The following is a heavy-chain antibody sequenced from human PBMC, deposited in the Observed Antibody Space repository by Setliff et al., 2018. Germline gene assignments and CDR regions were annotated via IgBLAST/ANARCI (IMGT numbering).Heavy chain of an antibody. Sequence: SETLSLTCAVYGGSFSTYFWSWIRQPPGKGLEWIGSFFHTGNTYYNPSLEGRVTISVDTSNNQFSLKLSSVTAADTAVYYCARHLWGRYMAESSDYFDYWGQGGLVTVSS. CDR3: ARHLWGRYMAESSDYFDY. CDR2: FFHTGNT. V-gene: IGHV4-34*12. D-gene: IGHD3-3*02. J-gene: IGHJ4*02. CDR1: GGSFSTYF.